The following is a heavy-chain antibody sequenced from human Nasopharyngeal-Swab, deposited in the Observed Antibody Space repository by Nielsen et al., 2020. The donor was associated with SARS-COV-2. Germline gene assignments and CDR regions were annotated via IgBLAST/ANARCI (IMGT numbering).Heavy chain of an antibody. D-gene: IGHD3-16*01. J-gene: IGHJ6*03. CDR3: ARNNPGSLVNYYYYMDV. Sequence: WIRQPPGKGLGWIGSIYYSGSTYYNPSLKSRVTISVDTSKNQFSLKLSSVTAADTAVCYCARNNPGSLVNYYYYMDVWGKGTTVTISS. CDR2: IYYSGST. V-gene: IGHV4-39*01.